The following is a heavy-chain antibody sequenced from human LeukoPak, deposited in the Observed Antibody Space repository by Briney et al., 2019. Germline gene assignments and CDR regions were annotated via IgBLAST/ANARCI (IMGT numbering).Heavy chain of an antibody. Sequence: PSQTLSLTCTVSGGSISSGDYYWSWIRQPPGKGLEWIGYIYYSGSTYYNPSLKSRVTISVDTSKNQFSLKLSSVTAADTAVYYCARDSTRHFWSGYYTVSYGMDVWGQGTTVTVSS. V-gene: IGHV4-30-4*01. CDR3: ARDSTRHFWSGYYTVSYGMDV. D-gene: IGHD3-3*02. CDR1: GGSISSGDYY. J-gene: IGHJ6*02. CDR2: IYYSGST.